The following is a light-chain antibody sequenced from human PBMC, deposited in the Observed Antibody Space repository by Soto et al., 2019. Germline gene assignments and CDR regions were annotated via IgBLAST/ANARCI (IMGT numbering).Light chain of an antibody. CDR2: GAS. CDR3: QQYQSLT. J-gene: IGKJ4*01. Sequence: IVLTQSPAILALSPGDRATPSFRASQSVSSSYLAWYQHKPGQAPRLLIHGASSRVTGIPDRFSGSGSGTDFTLTITRLEPEDFAVYYCQQYQSLTFGGGTKVDIK. CDR1: QSVSSSY. V-gene: IGKV3-20*01.